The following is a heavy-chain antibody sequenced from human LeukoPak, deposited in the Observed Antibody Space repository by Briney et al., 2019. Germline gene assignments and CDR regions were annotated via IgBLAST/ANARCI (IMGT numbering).Heavy chain of an antibody. J-gene: IGHJ4*02. CDR1: GFNFSSYA. CDR3: AKDGSRVPARYYFDY. Sequence: PGGSLRLSCAASGFNFSSYAMSWVRQAPGKGLEWVSAISGSGGSTYYADSVKGRFTISRDNSKNTLYLQMNSLRAEDTAVYYCAKDGSRVPARYYFDYWGQGTLVTVSS. D-gene: IGHD3-10*01. CDR2: ISGSGGST. V-gene: IGHV3-23*01.